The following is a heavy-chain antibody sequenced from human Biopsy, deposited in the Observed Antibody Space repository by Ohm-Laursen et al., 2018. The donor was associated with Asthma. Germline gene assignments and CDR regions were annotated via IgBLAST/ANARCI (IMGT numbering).Heavy chain of an antibody. CDR1: GGSITSSSYY. D-gene: IGHD3-22*01. CDR3: VRHQYSSSWSTFDY. Sequence: GTLSLTCTVSGGSITSSSYYWGWIRQPPGKGMEWIGSMHHSGSPYYHPSLKSRATISIDTSTNQLSLKMSSVTAADTAVYFCVRHQYSSSWSTFDYWGQGALVTVSS. J-gene: IGHJ4*02. V-gene: IGHV4-39*01. CDR2: MHHSGSP.